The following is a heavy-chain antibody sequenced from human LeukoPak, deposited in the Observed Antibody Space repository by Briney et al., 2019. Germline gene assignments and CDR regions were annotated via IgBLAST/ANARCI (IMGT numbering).Heavy chain of an antibody. V-gene: IGHV4-39*01. CDR3: ARSGVWPLPRYNWFDP. CDR1: GGSISSSSYY. J-gene: IGHJ5*02. D-gene: IGHD3-16*01. Sequence: SETLSLTCTVSGGSISSSSYYWGWIRQPPGKGLEWIGSIYYGGSTYYNPSLKSRVTISVDTSKNQFSLKLSSVTAADTAVYYCARSGVWPLPRYNWFDPWGQGTLVTVSS. CDR2: IYYGGST.